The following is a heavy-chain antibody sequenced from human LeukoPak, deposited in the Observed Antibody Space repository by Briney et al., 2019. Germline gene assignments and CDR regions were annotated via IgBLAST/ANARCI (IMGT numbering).Heavy chain of an antibody. D-gene: IGHD3-22*01. Sequence: PGGSLRLSCVASGFTFSRCAMHWVRQAPGKGLEWVAVISYDGSNKYYADSVKGRFTISRDNSKNTLYLQMSSLRAEDTAVYYCARSSSYYHFGMDVWGQGTTVTVSS. CDR3: ARSSSYYHFGMDV. CDR2: ISYDGSNK. J-gene: IGHJ6*02. V-gene: IGHV3-30-3*01. CDR1: GFTFSRCA.